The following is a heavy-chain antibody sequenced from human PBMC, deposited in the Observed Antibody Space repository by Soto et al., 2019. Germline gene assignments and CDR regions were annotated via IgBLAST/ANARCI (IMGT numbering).Heavy chain of an antibody. J-gene: IGHJ5*02. Sequence: QVQLQESGPGLVKPSETLSLTCSVSGDSVSRGTYYWSWIRQSPERGLEWIAYSSYSGSTSYNPSFKSRATISVDTSQNQFSLRLRSLTAEDTAVYYCARQKSGLEFYNYFDPWGPGTLVTVSS. CDR3: ARQKSGLEFYNYFDP. CDR2: SSYSGST. D-gene: IGHD3-3*01. V-gene: IGHV4-61*01. CDR1: GDSVSRGTYY.